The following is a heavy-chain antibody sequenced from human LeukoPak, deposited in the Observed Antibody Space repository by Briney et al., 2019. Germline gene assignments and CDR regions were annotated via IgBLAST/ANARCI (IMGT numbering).Heavy chain of an antibody. CDR2: INHSGST. CDR1: GGSFSGYY. Sequence: SSETLSLTCAVYGGSFSGYYWSWIRQPPGKGLKWIGEINHSGSTNYNPSLKSRVTISVDTSKNQFSLKLSSVTAADTAVYYCAREKIAAAGPRGYFDYWGQGTLVTVS. D-gene: IGHD6-13*01. CDR3: AREKIAAAGPRGYFDY. J-gene: IGHJ4*02. V-gene: IGHV4-34*01.